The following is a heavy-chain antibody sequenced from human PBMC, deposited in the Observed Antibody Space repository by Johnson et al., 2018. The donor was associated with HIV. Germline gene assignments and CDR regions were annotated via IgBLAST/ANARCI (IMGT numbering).Heavy chain of an antibody. CDR2: IGTAGDT. CDR3: ARERASDSSGYSKDHDDAFDI. J-gene: IGHJ3*02. D-gene: IGHD3-22*01. V-gene: IGHV3-13*01. Sequence: VQLVESGGGLVQPGGSLRLSCAASGFTFSDYYMSWIRQAPGKGLEWVSAIGTAGDTYYPGSVKGRFTISRENAKNSLYLQMNSLRAGDTAVYYCARERASDSSGYSKDHDDAFDIWGQGTMVTVSS. CDR1: GFTFSDYY.